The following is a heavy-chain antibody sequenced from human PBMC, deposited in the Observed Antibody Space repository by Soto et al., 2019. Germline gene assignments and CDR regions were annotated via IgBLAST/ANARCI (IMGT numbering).Heavy chain of an antibody. CDR3: AKGPEPKDIVAPYYYYGMDV. CDR1: GFTFSSYA. J-gene: IGHJ6*02. CDR2: ISGSGGST. Sequence: GGSLRLSCAASGFTFSSYAMSWVRQAPGKGLEWVSAISGSGGSTYYADSVKGRFTISRDNSKNTLYLQMNSLRAEDTAVYYCAKGPEPKDIVAPYYYYGMDVWGQGTTVTVSS. V-gene: IGHV3-23*01. D-gene: IGHD5-12*01.